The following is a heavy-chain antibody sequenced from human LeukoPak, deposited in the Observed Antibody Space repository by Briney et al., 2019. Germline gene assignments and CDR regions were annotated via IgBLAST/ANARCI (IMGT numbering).Heavy chain of an antibody. CDR1: GFTFSSYA. D-gene: IGHD6-19*01. Sequence: QPGGSLRLSCAASGFTFSSYAMSWVRQAPGKGLEWVSAISGSGGSTYYADSVKGRFTISRDNSKNTLYLQMNSLRAEDTAVYYCAAGRDITVAGPGGYFDYWGQGTLVTVSS. V-gene: IGHV3-23*01. J-gene: IGHJ4*02. CDR3: AAGRDITVAGPGGYFDY. CDR2: ISGSGGST.